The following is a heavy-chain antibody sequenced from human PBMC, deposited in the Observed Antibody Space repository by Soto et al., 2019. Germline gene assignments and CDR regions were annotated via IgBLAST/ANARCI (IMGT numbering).Heavy chain of an antibody. D-gene: IGHD3-9*01. J-gene: IGHJ3*02. CDR3: ARLDYDILTGSPGAFDI. CDR1: GGSISSGGYY. CDR2: IYYSGST. Sequence: PSETLSLTCTVSGGSISSGGYYWSWIRQHPGKGLEWIGYIYYSGSTYYNPSLKSRVTISVDTSKNKFSLKLSSVTAADTAVYYCARLDYDILTGSPGAFDIWGQGTMVT. V-gene: IGHV4-31*03.